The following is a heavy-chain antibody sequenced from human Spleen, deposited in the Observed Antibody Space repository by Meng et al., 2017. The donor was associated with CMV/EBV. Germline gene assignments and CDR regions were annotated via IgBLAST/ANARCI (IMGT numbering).Heavy chain of an antibody. J-gene: IGHJ4*02. V-gene: IGHV3-30-3*01. Sequence: GESLKISCAASGFTFSSSAMHWVRQAPGKGLEWVAVISFDGSNKYYADSVKGRFTISRDNAKNTLYLQMNSLRAEDTAVYYCARVVAAAGDFDYWGQGTLVTVSS. CDR1: GFTFSSSA. CDR3: ARVVAAAGDFDY. D-gene: IGHD6-13*01. CDR2: ISFDGSNK.